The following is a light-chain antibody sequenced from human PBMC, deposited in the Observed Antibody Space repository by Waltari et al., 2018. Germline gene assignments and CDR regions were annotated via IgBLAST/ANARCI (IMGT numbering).Light chain of an antibody. CDR2: GNN. V-gene: IGLV1-44*01. CDR3: ATWDDSLNGPV. CDR1: SPNIGSNP. J-gene: IGLJ3*02. Sequence: QSVLTQPPSASGTPGPRVTISCSGSSPNIGSNPVNWYQPLPGPAPKLLIYGNNQRPSGVPDRFSGSKSGTSASLAISGLQSEDEADYYCATWDDSLNGPVFGGGTKLTVL.